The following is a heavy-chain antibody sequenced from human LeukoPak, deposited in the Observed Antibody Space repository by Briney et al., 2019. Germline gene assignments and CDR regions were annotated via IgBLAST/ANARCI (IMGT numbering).Heavy chain of an antibody. V-gene: IGHV3-21*01. CDR3: AREDPRSIDY. Sequence: PGGSLRLSFAVSGYTFSSLSMNWVRQAPGKGLEWVSSISSSSSYIYYADSVKGRFTISRDNAKNSLYLQMNSLRAEDTAVYYCAREDPRSIDYWGQGTLVTVSS. CDR1: GYTFSSLS. D-gene: IGHD2-2*01. J-gene: IGHJ4*02. CDR2: ISSSSSYI.